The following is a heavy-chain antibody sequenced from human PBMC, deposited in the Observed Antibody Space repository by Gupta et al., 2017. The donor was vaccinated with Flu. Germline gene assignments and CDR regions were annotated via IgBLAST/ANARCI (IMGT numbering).Heavy chain of an antibody. V-gene: IGHV3-53*01. CDR2: FYRDGAT. D-gene: IGHD2-21*01. Sequence: GWVSTFYRDGATYYADSVKGRFTISRDISKNTLYLQMNSLRAEDTAVYYCVTSMASGGQDYSHIDVWGKGTTVTVS. CDR3: VTSMASGGQDYSHIDV. J-gene: IGHJ6*03.